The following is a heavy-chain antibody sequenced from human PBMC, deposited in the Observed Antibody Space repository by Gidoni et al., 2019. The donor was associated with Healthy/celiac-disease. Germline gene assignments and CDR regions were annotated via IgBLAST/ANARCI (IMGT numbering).Heavy chain of an antibody. J-gene: IGHJ5*02. CDR1: WFPFSGSA. V-gene: IGHV3-73*01. D-gene: IGHD6-25*01. Sequence: EVQLVDSGGGLVQPGGSLTLSCAASWFPFSGSAIHWVRQASGKGLEWVGRIRSKANSDATAYAASVKGRFTISRDDSKNTAYLQMNSLKTEDTAVYYCTGRAAGLNWFDPWGQGTLVTVSS. CDR3: TGRAAGLNWFDP. CDR2: IRSKANSDAT.